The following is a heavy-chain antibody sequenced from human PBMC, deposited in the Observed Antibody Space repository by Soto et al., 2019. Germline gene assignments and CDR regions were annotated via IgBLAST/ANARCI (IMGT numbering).Heavy chain of an antibody. J-gene: IGHJ6*02. V-gene: IGHV1-18*01. CDR3: ARYGWGSYRFFVPSYGMDV. CDR2: ISAYNGNT. D-gene: IGHD3-16*02. CDR1: GYTFTSYG. Sequence: QVQLVQSGAEVKKPGASVKVSCKASGYTFTSYGISWVRQAPGQGLEWMGWISAYNGNTNYAQKLQGRVTMTTDTSTSKAYMELRSLRSDDTAVYYCARYGWGSYRFFVPSYGMDVWGQGTTVTVSS.